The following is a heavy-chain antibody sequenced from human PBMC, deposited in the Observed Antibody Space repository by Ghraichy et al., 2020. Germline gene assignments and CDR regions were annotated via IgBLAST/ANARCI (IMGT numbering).Heavy chain of an antibody. CDR2: INHSGST. D-gene: IGHD3-3*01. V-gene: IGHV4-34*01. J-gene: IGHJ6*02. Sequence: SETLSLTCAVYGGSFSGYYWSWIRQPPGKGLEWIGEINHSGSTNYNPSLKSRVTISVDTSKNQFSLKLSSVTAADTAVYYCARSPPITIFGVVRSYYYGMDVWGQGTTVTVSS. CDR1: GGSFSGYY. CDR3: ARSPPITIFGVVRSYYYGMDV.